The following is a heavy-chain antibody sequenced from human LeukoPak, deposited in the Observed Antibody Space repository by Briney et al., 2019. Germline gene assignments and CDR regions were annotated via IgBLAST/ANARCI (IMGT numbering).Heavy chain of an antibody. V-gene: IGHV3-21*01. CDR3: ARDSPEGHSYGPPVDY. J-gene: IGHJ4*02. D-gene: IGHD5-18*01. CDR2: ISSSSSYI. Sequence: GGSLRLSCAASGFTFSSYSMNWVRQAPGKGLEWVSSISSSSSYIYYADSVKGRFTISRDNAKNSLYLQMNSLRAEDTAVYYCARDSPEGHSYGPPVDYWGQGTLVTVSS. CDR1: GFTFSSYS.